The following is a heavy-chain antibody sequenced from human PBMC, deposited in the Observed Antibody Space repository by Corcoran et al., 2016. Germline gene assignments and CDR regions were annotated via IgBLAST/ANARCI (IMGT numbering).Heavy chain of an antibody. D-gene: IGHD3-10*01. Sequence: QLQLQESGPGLVKPSETLSLTCTVSGGSISSSSYYWGWIRQPPGKGLEWIGSIYYSGSTYYNPSLKSRVTISVDTSKNQFSLKLRSVTAADTAVYYCARHERYYYGSDPPRYFDYWGQGTLVTVSS. CDR2: IYYSGST. CDR1: GGSISSSSYY. CDR3: ARHERYYYGSDPPRYFDY. V-gene: IGHV4-39*01. J-gene: IGHJ4*02.